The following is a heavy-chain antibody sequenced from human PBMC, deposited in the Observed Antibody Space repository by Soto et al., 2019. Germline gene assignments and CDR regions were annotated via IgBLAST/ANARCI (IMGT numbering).Heavy chain of an antibody. V-gene: IGHV3-11*06. CDR1: GGSISSGGYY. Sequence: KTSETLSLTCTVSGGSISSGGYYWSWIRQAPGKGLEWVSYISSSSSYTNYADSVKGRFTISRDNAKNSLYLQMNSLRAEDTAVYYCARWVAAAGTLKFQGVDYWGQGTLVTVSS. CDR3: ARWVAAAGTLKFQGVDY. J-gene: IGHJ4*02. CDR2: ISSSSSYT. D-gene: IGHD6-13*01.